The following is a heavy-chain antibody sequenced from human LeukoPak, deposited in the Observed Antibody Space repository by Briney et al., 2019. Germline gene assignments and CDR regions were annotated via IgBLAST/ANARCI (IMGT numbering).Heavy chain of an antibody. J-gene: IGHJ4*02. CDR3: AKSFRSTSLDY. CDR2: ISGSGDST. D-gene: IGHD2-2*01. Sequence: GGTLRPSCAASGFTFRIYGMTCVRQARGNGLEWVSAISGSGDSTYYADSVKGRFTISRDNSRNTLYLQMNSLRAGDTAVYYCAKSFRSTSLDYWGQGTLVTVSS. CDR1: GFTFRIYG. V-gene: IGHV3-23*01.